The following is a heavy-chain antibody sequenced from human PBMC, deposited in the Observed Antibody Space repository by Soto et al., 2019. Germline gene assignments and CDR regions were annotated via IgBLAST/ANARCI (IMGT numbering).Heavy chain of an antibody. CDR3: ERGVVVVAANNWFAP. J-gene: IGHJ5*02. V-gene: IGHV4-39*01. Sequence: PAETLSLTCTVSGCSISSSRYYWVRLRQPPGKGLEWLGSIYYSGSTYDNPSLKSLAIISVDTSKNQFSQKLSPVSAADTAEYYFERGVVVVAANNWFAPWGRGTLVTVSS. CDR2: IYYSGST. D-gene: IGHD2-15*01. CDR1: GCSISSSRYY.